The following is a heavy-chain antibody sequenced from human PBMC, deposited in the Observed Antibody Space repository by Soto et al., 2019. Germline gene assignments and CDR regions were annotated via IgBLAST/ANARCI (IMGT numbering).Heavy chain of an antibody. CDR1: GFTFSSYG. CDR3: ARVGYSDYDFAYFDY. V-gene: IGHV3-33*01. D-gene: IGHD5-12*01. Sequence: QVQLVESGGGVVQPGRSLRLSCAASGFTFSSYGMHWVRQAPGKGLEWVAVIWYDGSNKYYADSVKGRLTISIDNSNNTLYLQMNSLRSENTAVYYCARVGYSDYDFAYFDYWGQGTLVTVSS. CDR2: IWYDGSNK. J-gene: IGHJ4*02.